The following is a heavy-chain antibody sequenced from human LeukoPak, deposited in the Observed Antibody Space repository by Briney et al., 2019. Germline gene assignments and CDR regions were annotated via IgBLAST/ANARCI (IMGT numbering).Heavy chain of an antibody. Sequence: GGSLRLSCAASRFTFSNYNMNWVRQAPGKGLEWVANIKSDGSEKYYVDSVKGRFTISRDNGKNSLYLQMDSLRVEDTAVYYCARGGSRRFDRWGQGTLVTVSS. V-gene: IGHV3-7*05. J-gene: IGHJ4*02. CDR2: IKSDGSEK. CDR3: ARGGSRRFDR. CDR1: RFTFSNYN.